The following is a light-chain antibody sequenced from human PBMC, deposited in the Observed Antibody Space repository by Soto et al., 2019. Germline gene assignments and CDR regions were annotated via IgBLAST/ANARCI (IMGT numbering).Light chain of an antibody. CDR2: DVS. V-gene: IGLV2-14*01. CDR1: SSDVGGYNY. CDR3: SSYTSSSTYV. J-gene: IGLJ1*01. Sequence: VLTQPASVSGSPGHSITISCTGTSSDVGGYNYVSWYQQHPGKAPKLLIYDVSNRPSGVSNRFSGSKSGNTASLTISGLQAEDEADYYCSSYTSSSTYVFGTGTKVTVL.